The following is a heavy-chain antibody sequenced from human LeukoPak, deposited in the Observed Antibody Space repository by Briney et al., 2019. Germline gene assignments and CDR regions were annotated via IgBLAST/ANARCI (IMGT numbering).Heavy chain of an antibody. CDR1: GGSFSGYY. CDR3: ARVKGRFLGVEYGMDV. CDR2: INHSGST. V-gene: IGHV4-34*01. Sequence: PSETLSLTCAVYGGSFSGYYWSWIRQPPGKGLEWIGEINHSGSTNYNPSLKSRVTISVDTSKNQFSLKLSSVTAADTAVYHCARVKGRFLGVEYGMDVWGQGTTVTVSS. D-gene: IGHD2-15*01. J-gene: IGHJ6*02.